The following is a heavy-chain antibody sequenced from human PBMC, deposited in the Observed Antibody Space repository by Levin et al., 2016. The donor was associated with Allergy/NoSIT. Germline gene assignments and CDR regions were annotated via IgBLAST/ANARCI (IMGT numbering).Heavy chain of an antibody. CDR2: ISGSGGST. CDR1: GLTFSNYA. Sequence: GGSLRLSCAASGLTFSNYAMSWVRQAPGRGLEWVSSISGSGGSTYYGDSVKGRFTISRDNSKNTLYLQMNSLRAEDTAVYYCAKGGSERFDPWGQGTLVTVSS. CDR3: AKGGSERFDP. D-gene: IGHD6-19*01. V-gene: IGHV3-23*01. J-gene: IGHJ5*02.